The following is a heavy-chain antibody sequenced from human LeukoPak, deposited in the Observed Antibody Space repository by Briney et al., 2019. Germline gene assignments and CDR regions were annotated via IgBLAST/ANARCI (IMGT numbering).Heavy chain of an antibody. CDR1: GLTFSRFG. V-gene: IGHV3-48*02. Sequence: GGSLRLSCAASGLTFSRFGMNWVRQAPGKGLEWVSYISSTGSPIYYADSVKGRFTISRDNAKNSLYLQMNSLRDDDTAVYYCAQKGGTDYWGQGTLVTVSS. D-gene: IGHD2-15*01. CDR2: ISSTGSPI. J-gene: IGHJ4*02. CDR3: AQKGGTDY.